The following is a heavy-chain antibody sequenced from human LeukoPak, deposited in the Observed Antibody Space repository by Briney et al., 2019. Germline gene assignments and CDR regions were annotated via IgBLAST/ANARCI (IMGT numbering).Heavy chain of an antibody. D-gene: IGHD5-12*01. J-gene: IGHJ4*02. V-gene: IGHV3-74*01. CDR2: INSDGSST. CDR3: ARDRDYSGYDLFDY. Sequence: GGSLRLSCAASGFSFSSYWMHWVRQAPGKGLVWVSRINSDGSSTSYADSVKGRFTISRDNAKNTLYLQMNSLRAEDTAVYYCARDRDYSGYDLFDYWGQGTLVTVSS. CDR1: GFSFSSYW.